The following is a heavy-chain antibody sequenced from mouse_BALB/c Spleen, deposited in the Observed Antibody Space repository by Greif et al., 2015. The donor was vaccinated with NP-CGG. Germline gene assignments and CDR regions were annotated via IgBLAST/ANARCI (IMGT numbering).Heavy chain of an antibody. CDR3: ARQEVPYAMDY. V-gene: IGHV5-6*02. CDR1: GFTFSSYG. J-gene: IGHJ4*01. D-gene: IGHD5-1*01. CDR2: ISSGGSYT. Sequence: EVMLVESGGDLVKPGGSLKLSCAASGFTFSSYGMSWVRQTPDKRLEWVATISSGGSYTYYPDSVKGRFTISRDNAKNTLYLQMSSLKSEDTAMYYCARQEVPYAMDYWGQGTSVTVSS.